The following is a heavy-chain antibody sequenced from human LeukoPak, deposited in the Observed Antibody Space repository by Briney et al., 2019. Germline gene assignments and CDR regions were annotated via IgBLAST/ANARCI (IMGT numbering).Heavy chain of an antibody. J-gene: IGHJ5*02. CDR2: IHYSGTT. CDR1: GDSISSSSYY. Sequence: PSETLSLTCTVSGDSISSSSYYWVWIRQPPGKGLEWIATIHYSGTTYYNPSLKSRVTIYVDTSKSQFSLKLNSVTTADTALYYCARYSSETYKYFDPWGQGTLVTVSS. CDR3: ARYSSETYKYFDP. D-gene: IGHD3-10*01. V-gene: IGHV4-39*01.